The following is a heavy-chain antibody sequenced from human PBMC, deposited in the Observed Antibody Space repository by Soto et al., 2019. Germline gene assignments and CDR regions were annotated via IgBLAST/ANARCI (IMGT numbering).Heavy chain of an antibody. V-gene: IGHV3-23*01. J-gene: IGHJ4*02. CDR3: AKPLYSGSYSPFDY. CDR1: GFTFSSYA. D-gene: IGHD1-26*01. Sequence: GGSMRLSCAASGFTFSSYAMSWVRQAPGKGLEWVSAISGSGGSTYYADSVKGRFTISRDNSKNTLYLQMNSLRAEDTAVYYCAKPLYSGSYSPFDYWGQGTLVTVSS. CDR2: ISGSGGST.